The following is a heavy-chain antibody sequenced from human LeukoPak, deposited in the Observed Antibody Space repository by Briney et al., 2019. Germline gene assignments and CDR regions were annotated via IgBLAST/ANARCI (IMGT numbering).Heavy chain of an antibody. J-gene: IGHJ4*02. D-gene: IGHD6-19*01. V-gene: IGHV3-21*01. CDR1: GFTFSNYI. Sequence: TGRSLRLSCAASGFTFSNYIMNWVRQAPGKGLEWVSSISSSSSYIYYADSVKGRFTISRDNAKNSLYLQMNSLRAEDTAVYYCVRRHVESSGWVPGYYFDYWGQGTLVTVSS. CDR3: VRRHVESSGWVPGYYFDY. CDR2: ISSSSSYI.